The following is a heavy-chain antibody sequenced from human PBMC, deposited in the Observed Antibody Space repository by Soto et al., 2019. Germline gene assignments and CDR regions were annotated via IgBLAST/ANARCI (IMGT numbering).Heavy chain of an antibody. CDR3: ARDWAPVDY. D-gene: IGHD3-16*01. CDR2: ISYDGNNK. V-gene: IGHV3-30-3*01. CDR1: GFTFSSYA. J-gene: IGHJ4*02. Sequence: QPVGSLRLSCAASGFTFSSYAMHWVRQAPGKGLEWVAVISYDGNNKYYAESVKGRFTISRDNPKNTLYLQMNSLRAEDTAVYYCARDWAPVDYWGQGTLVTVS.